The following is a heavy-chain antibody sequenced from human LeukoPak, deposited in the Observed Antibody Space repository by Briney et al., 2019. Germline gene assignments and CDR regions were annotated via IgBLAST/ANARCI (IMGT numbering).Heavy chain of an antibody. D-gene: IGHD1-26*01. CDR1: GLRFSDYA. CDR2: ISASGGST. J-gene: IGHJ4*02. Sequence: GGSLRLSCAASGLRFSDYAMSWVRQAPGKGLEWVSGISASGGSTFYADPVQGRFTISRDNSKNLVFLQMSSLRAEDTAVYYCANVKWDLLPFDYWGQGTLVTVSS. CDR3: ANVKWDLLPFDY. V-gene: IGHV3-23*01.